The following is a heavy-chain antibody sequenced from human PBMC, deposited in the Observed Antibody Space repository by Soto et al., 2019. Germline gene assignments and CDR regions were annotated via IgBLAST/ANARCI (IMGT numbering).Heavy chain of an antibody. CDR2: IYYSGST. V-gene: IGHV4-39*01. CDR1: GGSISSSSYY. Sequence: QLLESGPGLVKPSETLSLTCTVSGGSISSSSYYWGWIRQPPGKGLEWIGSIYYSGSTYYNPSLKSRVTISVDTSKNQFSLKLSSVTAADTAVYYCARPHCSSTSCYVGAFDIWGQGTMVTVSS. J-gene: IGHJ3*02. CDR3: ARPHCSSTSCYVGAFDI. D-gene: IGHD2-2*01.